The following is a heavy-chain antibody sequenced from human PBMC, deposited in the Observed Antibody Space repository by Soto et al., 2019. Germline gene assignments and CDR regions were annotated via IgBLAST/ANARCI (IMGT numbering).Heavy chain of an antibody. CDR1: GYTLTRYS. V-gene: IGHV1-3*01. CDR2: INAGNGNT. Sequence: GASVKVSSKASGYTLTRYSIHWVRQAPGQRLEWMGWINAGNGNTKFSQKFQGRVTITRDTSASTAYMELRGLRSEDTAVYYCAILGTYYFDNIDNYFDFWVQGTLVTVSS. CDR3: AILGTYYFDNIDNYFDF. J-gene: IGHJ4*02. D-gene: IGHD3-22*01.